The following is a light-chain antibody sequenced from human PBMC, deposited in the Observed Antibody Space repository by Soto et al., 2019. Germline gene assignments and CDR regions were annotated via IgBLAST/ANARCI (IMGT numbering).Light chain of an antibody. V-gene: IGLV2-14*03. Sequence: QSVLTQPASVSGSPGQSITISCTGTISDVSGYNFVSWYQQYPGKAPKLXXXXXXXXXXXXXNRFSGSKSGNTASLTISGXXXXXXXXXXXSSYTSSNTYVFGAGTKLTVL. J-gene: IGLJ1*01. CDR1: ISDVSGYNF. CDR2: XXX. CDR3: SSYTSSNTYV.